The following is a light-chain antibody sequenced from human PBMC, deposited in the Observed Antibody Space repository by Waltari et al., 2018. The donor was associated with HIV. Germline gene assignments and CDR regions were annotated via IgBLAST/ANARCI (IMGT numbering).Light chain of an antibody. Sequence: DIQLTQSPSFLSAFVGDRVTISCRASQAISSNLAWYQQKPGNPPKLLISAASTLQSGVPLRFSGSGSGTEFTLAISSLQPEDLATYYCQQLHDYPITFGQGTRLDMK. CDR3: QQLHDYPIT. J-gene: IGKJ5*01. CDR1: QAISSN. V-gene: IGKV1-9*01. CDR2: AAS.